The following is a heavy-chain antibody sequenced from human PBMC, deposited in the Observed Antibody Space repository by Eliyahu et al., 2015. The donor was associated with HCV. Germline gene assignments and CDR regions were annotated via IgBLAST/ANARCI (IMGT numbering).Heavy chain of an antibody. CDR3: ARDGLSPIFYFDY. CDR2: ISYDGSNK. V-gene: IGHV3-30-3*01. D-gene: IGHD2-21*01. Sequence: GFTFSSYAMHWVRQAPGKGLEWVAVISYDGSNKYYADSVKGRFTISRDNSKNTLYLQMNSLRAEDTAVYYCARDGLSPIFYFDYWGQGTLVTVSS. J-gene: IGHJ4*02. CDR1: GFTFSSYA.